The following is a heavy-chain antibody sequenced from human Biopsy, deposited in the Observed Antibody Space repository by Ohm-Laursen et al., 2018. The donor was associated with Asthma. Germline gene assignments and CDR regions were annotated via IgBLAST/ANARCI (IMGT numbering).Heavy chain of an antibody. Sequence: SVKVSCKPSGYTFNSAGITWLRQAPGQGLEWMGWISVYNGNTKVAQKLQDRVTMITDTSTSTAYMELRSQRSDDTAVYFCARAVDYSHYYGIDVWGQGTTVTVS. D-gene: IGHD3-10*01. J-gene: IGHJ6*02. CDR1: GYTFNSAG. V-gene: IGHV1-18*01. CDR2: ISVYNGNT. CDR3: ARAVDYSHYYGIDV.